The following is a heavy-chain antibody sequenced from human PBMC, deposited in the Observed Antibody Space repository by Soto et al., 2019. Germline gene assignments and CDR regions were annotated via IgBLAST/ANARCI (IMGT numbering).Heavy chain of an antibody. CDR2: VYHSGTT. CDR3: ARVRVAATWSYYGMDV. CDR1: GDSISRRNW. J-gene: IGHJ6*02. V-gene: IGHV4-4*02. Sequence: PSETLSLTCGVSGDSISRRNWWSWVRQPPGKGLEWLGEVYHSGTTNYNPSLKSRVTISVDKSKNQFSLKLNSVTAADTAVYYCARVRVAATWSYYGMDVWGQGTTVTVSS. D-gene: IGHD2-15*01.